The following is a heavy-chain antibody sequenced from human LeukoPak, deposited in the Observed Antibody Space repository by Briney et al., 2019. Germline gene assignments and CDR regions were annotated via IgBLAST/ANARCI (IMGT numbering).Heavy chain of an antibody. CDR3: ARVSRSGYARLWDY. CDR1: GFTFSSYS. D-gene: IGHD6-25*01. Sequence: GGSLRLSCAASGFTFSSYSMNWVRQAPGKGLEWVSYISSSSSTIYYADSVKGRFTISRDNAKNSLYLQMNSLRAEDTAVYYCARVSRSGYARLWDYWSQGTLVTVSS. V-gene: IGHV3-48*04. CDR2: ISSSSSTI. J-gene: IGHJ4*02.